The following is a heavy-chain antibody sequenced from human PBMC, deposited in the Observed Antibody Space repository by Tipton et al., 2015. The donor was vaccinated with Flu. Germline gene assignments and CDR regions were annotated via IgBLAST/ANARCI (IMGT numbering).Heavy chain of an antibody. V-gene: IGHV4-34*01. CDR3: ARGAWVYDYVWGSYRYGTDYYYYYGMDV. D-gene: IGHD3-16*02. J-gene: IGHJ6*02. CDR1: GGSFSGYY. CDR2: INHSGST. Sequence: TLSLTCAVYGGSFSGYYWSWIRQPPGKGLEWIGEINHSGSTNYNPSLKSRVTISVDTSKNQFSLKLSSVTAADTAVYYCARGAWVYDYVWGSYRYGTDYYYYYGMDVWGQGTTVTVSS.